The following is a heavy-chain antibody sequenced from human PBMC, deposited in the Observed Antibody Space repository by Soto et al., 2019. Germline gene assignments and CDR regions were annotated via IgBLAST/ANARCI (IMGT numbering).Heavy chain of an antibody. CDR1: GGTFSSYT. D-gene: IGHD6-13*01. CDR3: ARGFAVAAAGIGFDP. CDR2: IIPILGIA. J-gene: IGHJ5*02. Sequence: GASVKVSCKASGGTFSSYTISWVRQAPGQGLEWMGRIIPILGIANYAQKFQGRVTITADKSTSTAYMELSSLRSEDTAVYYCARGFAVAAAGIGFDPWGQGTLVTVSS. V-gene: IGHV1-69*02.